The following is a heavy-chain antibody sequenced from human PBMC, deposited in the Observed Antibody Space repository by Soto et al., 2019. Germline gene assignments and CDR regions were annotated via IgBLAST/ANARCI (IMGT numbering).Heavy chain of an antibody. V-gene: IGHV1-24*01. D-gene: IGHD3-22*01. CDR3: AADYYDTSGYYFAY. Sequence: ASVKVSCKVSGYTLTELSMHWVRQAPGKGLEWMGGFDPEDGETIYAQKFQGRVTITADESTSTAYMELSSLRSEDTAVYYCAADYYDTSGYYFAYWGQGTLVTVSS. CDR2: FDPEDGET. J-gene: IGHJ4*02. CDR1: GYTLTELS.